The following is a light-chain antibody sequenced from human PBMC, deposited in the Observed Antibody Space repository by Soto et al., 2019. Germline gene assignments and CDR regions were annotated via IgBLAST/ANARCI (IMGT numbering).Light chain of an antibody. CDR2: GAS. Sequence: EIVMTQSPATLSVSPGERATLSCRASQSVSSNLAWYQQKPGQAPRLLIYGASTRATGIPARFSGSGSGTEFTLTISSLQSEDFAVYYCQQYNKWPVFGPGTKVDIK. V-gene: IGKV3-15*01. CDR1: QSVSSN. J-gene: IGKJ3*01. CDR3: QQYNKWPV.